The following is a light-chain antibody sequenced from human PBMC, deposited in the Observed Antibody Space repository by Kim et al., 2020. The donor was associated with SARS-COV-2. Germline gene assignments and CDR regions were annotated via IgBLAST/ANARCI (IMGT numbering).Light chain of an antibody. CDR2: GAS. CDR3: QQYNNWPPVT. J-gene: IGKJ3*01. CDR1: QSVSSN. V-gene: IGKV3-15*01. Sequence: SPGERATLSCRASQSVSSNLAWYQQKPGQAPRLLIYGASTRATGIPARFSGSGSGTEFTLTISSLQSEDFVVYYCQQYNNWPPVTFGPGTKVDIK.